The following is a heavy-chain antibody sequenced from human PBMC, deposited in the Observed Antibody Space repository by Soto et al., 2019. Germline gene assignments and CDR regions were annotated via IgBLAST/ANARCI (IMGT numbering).Heavy chain of an antibody. CDR1: GFTFSNYV. Sequence: EVQLLESGGGLVQPGGSLRLSCAASGFTFSNYVLSWVRQAPGKGLEWVSAISGSSDHTFYADSVKGRFTISRDNSTSTLYLQVNSLRAEDTAVYYCAKATYSSGWRYYFAFWGQGTQVTVSS. D-gene: IGHD6-19*01. CDR3: AKATYSSGWRYYFAF. CDR2: ISGSSDHT. J-gene: IGHJ4*02. V-gene: IGHV3-23*01.